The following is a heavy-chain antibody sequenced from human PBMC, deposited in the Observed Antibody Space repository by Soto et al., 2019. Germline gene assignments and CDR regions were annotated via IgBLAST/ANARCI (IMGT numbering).Heavy chain of an antibody. D-gene: IGHD3-16*01. CDR1: GFSLNIGGVG. CDR3: AHTAAAGSCWESFGF. Sequence: SGPTLVNPTQTLTLTCTFSGFSLNIGGVGMGWFRQPPGKALEWLALMYWRDDKRYRPSLKTRLTITKDRSKNEVVLTMTNMDPVDTATYYCAHTAAAGSCWESFGFWGQGILVTVSS. V-gene: IGHV2-5*01. CDR2: MYWRDDK. J-gene: IGHJ4*02.